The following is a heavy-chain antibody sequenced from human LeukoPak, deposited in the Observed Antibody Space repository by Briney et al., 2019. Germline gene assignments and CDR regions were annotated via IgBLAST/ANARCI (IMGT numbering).Heavy chain of an antibody. V-gene: IGHV1-69*13. CDR3: ARGNGGNYYFDY. CDR1: GGTFSSYA. CDR2: IIPIFGTA. Sequence: PVKVSCKASGGTFSSYAISWVRQAPGQGLEWMGGIIPIFGTANYAQKFQGRVTITADESTSTAYMELSSLRSEDTAVYYCARGNGGNYYFDYWGQGTLVTVSS. D-gene: IGHD4-23*01. J-gene: IGHJ4*02.